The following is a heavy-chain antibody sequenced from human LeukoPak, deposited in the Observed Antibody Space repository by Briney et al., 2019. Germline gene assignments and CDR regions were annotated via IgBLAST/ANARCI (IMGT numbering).Heavy chain of an antibody. Sequence: GGSLRLSCAASGFTFSSSAMSWVRQAPGKGLEWVSSISGSGGSTYYADSVKGRVTISRDNSKNTLYLQMNSLRAEDTAVYYCAKVRMITMIAYDAFDIWGQGTMVTVSS. CDR2: ISGSGGST. CDR1: GFTFSSSA. J-gene: IGHJ3*02. V-gene: IGHV3-23*01. D-gene: IGHD3-22*01. CDR3: AKVRMITMIAYDAFDI.